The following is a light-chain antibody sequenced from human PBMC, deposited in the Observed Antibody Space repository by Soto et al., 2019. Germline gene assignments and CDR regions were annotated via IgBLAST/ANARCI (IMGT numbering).Light chain of an antibody. CDR2: EVS. V-gene: IGLV2-14*01. CDR3: TSLTSTTTLL. J-gene: IGLJ7*01. Sequence: QSALTQPASVSGSPGQSITISCTGTSSDVGGAIYVSWYQHHPRKVPNVMIFEVSYRPSGVSSRFSGSKFGNTASLTISGLQPEDEADYSCTSLTSTTTLLFGGGTQLTV. CDR1: SSDVGGAIY.